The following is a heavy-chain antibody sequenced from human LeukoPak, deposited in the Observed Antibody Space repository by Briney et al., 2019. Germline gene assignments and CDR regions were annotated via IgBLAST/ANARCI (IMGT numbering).Heavy chain of an antibody. CDR2: IMWNSATI. V-gene: IGHV3-9*01. Sequence: PGGSLRLSCAGSGFTFDEHAMHWVRQAPGKGLEWVSGIMWNSATIGYADSVKGRFTLSRDNAKNSLYLQMDSLRTEDTALYYCGKDLKPGGLDVWGQGTTVTVSS. D-gene: IGHD7-27*01. CDR3: GKDLKPGGLDV. J-gene: IGHJ6*02. CDR1: GFTFDEHA.